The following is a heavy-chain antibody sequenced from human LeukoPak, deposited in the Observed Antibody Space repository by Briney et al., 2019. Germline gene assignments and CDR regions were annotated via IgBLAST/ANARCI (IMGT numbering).Heavy chain of an antibody. CDR2: ISHDGSNK. V-gene: IGHV3-30-3*01. Sequence: PGRSLRLSCAASGFTFSSYAMHWVRQAPGKGLEWVAVISHDGSNKYYADSVKGRFTISRDNSKNTLYLQMNSLRAEDTAVYCCARDFGGIAAAGLSFDYWGQGTLVTVSS. J-gene: IGHJ4*02. CDR3: ARDFGGIAAAGLSFDY. D-gene: IGHD6-13*01. CDR1: GFTFSSYA.